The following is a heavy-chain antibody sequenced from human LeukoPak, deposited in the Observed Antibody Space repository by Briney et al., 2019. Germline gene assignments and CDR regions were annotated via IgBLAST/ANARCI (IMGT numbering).Heavy chain of an antibody. CDR1: AFTFNTYW. CDR2: INGDESST. Sequence: GGSLRLSCAASAFTFNTYWMHWVRQVPGRGLEWVSRINGDESSTNYADSVKGRFTISRDNSKNTLYLQMNSLRAEDTAVYYCAKGIVVVVAATGGFFDYWGQGTLVTVSS. V-gene: IGHV3-74*01. CDR3: AKGIVVVVAATGGFFDY. J-gene: IGHJ4*02. D-gene: IGHD2-15*01.